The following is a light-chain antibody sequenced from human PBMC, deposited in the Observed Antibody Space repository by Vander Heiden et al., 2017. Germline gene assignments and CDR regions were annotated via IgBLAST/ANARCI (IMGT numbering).Light chain of an antibody. CDR2: GNS. J-gene: IGLJ2*01. CDR3: QSYDSSLSVG. V-gene: IGLV1-40*01. Sequence: SVLTQPPSVSEAPGQRATISSPRICSNSGAGYDVRWYQQLPGTAPELLIYGNSNRPSGVPDRFSGSKSGTSASLAITGLQAEDEADYYCQSYDSSLSVGFGGGTKLTVL. CDR1: CSNSGAGYD.